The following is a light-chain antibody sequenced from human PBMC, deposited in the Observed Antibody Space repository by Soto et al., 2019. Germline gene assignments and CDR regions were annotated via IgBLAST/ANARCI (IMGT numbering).Light chain of an antibody. CDR3: QQYGANSPWT. Sequence: DIQITQFPSTLSASVGDRVSITCRASQSINSWLAWYQEKPGKAPKVLIYKASILQSGVPSRFSGSGSGTEFTLTISSLQTEDFATYYCQQYGANSPWTFGQGTQVEMK. V-gene: IGKV1-5*03. CDR2: KAS. J-gene: IGKJ1*01. CDR1: QSINSW.